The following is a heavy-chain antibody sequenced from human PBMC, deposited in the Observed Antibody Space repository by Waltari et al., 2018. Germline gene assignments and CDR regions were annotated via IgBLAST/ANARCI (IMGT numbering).Heavy chain of an antibody. CDR1: GFTFSSYE. CDR3: ARDLVSSGWYDAFDI. Sequence: EVQLVESGGGLVQPGGSLRLSCAASGFTFSSYEMNWVRQAPGKGLEWVSYISSSGSTIYYADSVKGRFTISRDNAKNSLYLQMNSLRAEDTAVYYCARDLVSSGWYDAFDIWGQGTMVTVSS. J-gene: IGHJ3*02. V-gene: IGHV3-48*03. CDR2: ISSSGSTI. D-gene: IGHD6-19*01.